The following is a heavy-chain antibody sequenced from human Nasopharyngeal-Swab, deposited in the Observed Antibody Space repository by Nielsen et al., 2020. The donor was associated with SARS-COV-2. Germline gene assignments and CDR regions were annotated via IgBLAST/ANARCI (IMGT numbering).Heavy chain of an antibody. CDR1: GFTFSSYW. D-gene: IGHD5-12*01. Sequence: GGSLRLSCAASGFTFSSYWMSWVRQAPGKGLEWVANIKQDGSEKYYVDSVKGRLTISRDNAKNSLYLQMNSLRAEDTAMYYCAKDRDSGDDSGEYYHYYGMDVWGQGTSVTVS. CDR3: AKDRDSGDDSGEYYHYYGMDV. J-gene: IGHJ6*02. V-gene: IGHV3-7*03. CDR2: IKQDGSEK.